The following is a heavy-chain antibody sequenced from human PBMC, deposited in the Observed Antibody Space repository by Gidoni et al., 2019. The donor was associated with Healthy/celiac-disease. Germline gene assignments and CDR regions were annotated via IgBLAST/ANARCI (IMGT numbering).Heavy chain of an antibody. Sequence: EVQLLESGGGLVQPGGSLRLSCAASGFTFSSYAMSWVRQAPGKGLEWVSAISGSGGSTYYADSVKGRFTISRDNSKNTLYLQMNSLRAEDTAVYYCASRCQRGCTPPAVYYFDYWGQGTLVTVSS. J-gene: IGHJ4*02. D-gene: IGHD2-2*01. CDR2: ISGSGGST. CDR3: ASRCQRGCTPPAVYYFDY. V-gene: IGHV3-23*01. CDR1: GFTFSSYA.